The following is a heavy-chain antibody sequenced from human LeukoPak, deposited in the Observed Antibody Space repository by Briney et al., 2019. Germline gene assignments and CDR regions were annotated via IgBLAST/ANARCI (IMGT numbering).Heavy chain of an antibody. D-gene: IGHD6-13*01. CDR2: ISSNGGST. V-gene: IGHV3-64*01. CDR1: GFTFSSYA. Sequence: GSLRLSCAASGFTFSSYAMHWVRQAPGKGLEYVSAISSNGGSTYYANSVKGRFTISRDNSKNTLYLQMGSLRAEDMAVYYCARDRGPGSSSWYNPDYWGQGTLVTVSS. J-gene: IGHJ4*02. CDR3: ARDRGPGSSSWYNPDY.